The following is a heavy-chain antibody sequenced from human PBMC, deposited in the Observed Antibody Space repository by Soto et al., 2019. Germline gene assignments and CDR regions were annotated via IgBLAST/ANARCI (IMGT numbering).Heavy chain of an antibody. CDR3: AKEGGYCTNGVCHLPISFDY. Sequence: GGSLRLSCAASGFTFSSYAMSWVRQAPGKGLEWVSAISGSGGSTYYADSVKGRFTISRDNSKNTLYLQINSLRAEDTAVYYCAKEGGYCTNGVCHLPISFDYWGQGTLVTVSS. CDR1: GFTFSSYA. CDR2: ISGSGGST. J-gene: IGHJ4*02. V-gene: IGHV3-23*01. D-gene: IGHD2-8*01.